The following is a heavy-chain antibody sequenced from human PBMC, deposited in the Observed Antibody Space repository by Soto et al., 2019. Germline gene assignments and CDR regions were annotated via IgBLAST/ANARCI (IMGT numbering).Heavy chain of an antibody. CDR2: ISGSGGTP. CDR1: GLTFSNSA. D-gene: IGHD6-13*01. J-gene: IGHJ4*02. V-gene: IGHV3-23*01. CDR3: AMGLAAAGPLDY. Sequence: EVQLLGSGGGLVQPGGSLRLSCAASGLTFSNSAMSWVRQAPGRGLEWVSTISGSGGTPYYADSVKGRFTISRDNSKNTLYLVLNSLRAEDTALYYCAMGLAAAGPLDYWGQGTLVTVSS.